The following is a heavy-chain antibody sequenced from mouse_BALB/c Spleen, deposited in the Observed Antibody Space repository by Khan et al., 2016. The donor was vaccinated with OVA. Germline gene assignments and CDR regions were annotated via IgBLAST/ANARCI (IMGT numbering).Heavy chain of an antibody. Sequence: VRLQQSGPELVKPGASVKISCKASGYTFTNYNIHWVKQRHGKSLEWIGYIYPYNGGSGYNQKFKTKATLTVDNSSSTAYMELRRLTSEDSAVYNCSRIWYYAMGYWGQGTSVTVSS. CDR1: GYTFTNYN. CDR2: IYPYNGGS. CDR3: SRIWYYAMGY. V-gene: IGHV1S29*02. J-gene: IGHJ4*01. D-gene: IGHD1-1*02.